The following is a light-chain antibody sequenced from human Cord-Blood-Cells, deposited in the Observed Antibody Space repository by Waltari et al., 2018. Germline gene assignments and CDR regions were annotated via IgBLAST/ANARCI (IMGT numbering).Light chain of an antibody. V-gene: IGKV4-1*01. CDR2: WAS. CDR1: QSVLYSSNNKNY. CDR3: QQYYSTPFT. J-gene: IGKJ3*01. Sequence: DIVMTQSPDSLAVSLGERATIHGKSSQSVLYSSNNKNYLALYQQKPGQPPKLLIYWASTRESGVPDRFSGSGSGTDFTLTISSLQAEDVAVYYCQQYYSTPFTFGPGTKVDIK.